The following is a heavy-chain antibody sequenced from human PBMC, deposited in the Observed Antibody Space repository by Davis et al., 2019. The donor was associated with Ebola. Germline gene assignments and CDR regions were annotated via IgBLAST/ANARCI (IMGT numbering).Heavy chain of an antibody. CDR2: IRSKANSYAT. D-gene: IGHD4-11*01. CDR3: TSTTAPSLGY. Sequence: GESLKISCAASGFTFSGSAMHWVRQASGKGLEWVGRIRSKANSYATAYAASVKGRFTISRDDSKNTAYLQMNSLKTEDTAVYYCTSTTAPSLGYWGQGTLVTVSS. V-gene: IGHV3-73*01. J-gene: IGHJ4*02. CDR1: GFTFSGSA.